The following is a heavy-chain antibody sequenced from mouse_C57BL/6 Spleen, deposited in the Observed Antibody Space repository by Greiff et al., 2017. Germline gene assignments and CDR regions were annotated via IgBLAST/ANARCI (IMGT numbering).Heavy chain of an antibody. D-gene: IGHD1-1*01. CDR2: IHPSDSDT. CDR3: AIPGSYYGRGGSYHTWFAY. CDR1: GYTFTSYW. V-gene: IGHV1-74*01. Sequence: QVQLQQPGAELVKPGASVKVSCKASGYTFTSYWMHWVKQRPGQGLEWIGRIHPSDSDTNYNQKFKGKATLTVDKSSSTAYMQLSSLTSEDSAVYYCAIPGSYYGRGGSYHTWFAYWGQGTLVTVSA. J-gene: IGHJ3*01.